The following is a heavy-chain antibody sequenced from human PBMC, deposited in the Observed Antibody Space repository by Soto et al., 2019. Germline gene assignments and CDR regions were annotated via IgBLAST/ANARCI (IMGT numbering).Heavy chain of an antibody. CDR3: AKQPRAAAGTLDY. J-gene: IGHJ4*02. V-gene: IGHV3-30*18. Sequence: ESGGGVVQPGRSLRLSCAASGFTFSVYGMHWVRQDPGKGLEWVAVISSDGGNKYYADSVKGRFTISRDNSKNTLYLQVNSLRAEDTAVYYRAKQPRAAAGTLDYWGQGTLVTVSS. D-gene: IGHD6-13*01. CDR2: ISSDGGNK. CDR1: GFTFSVYG.